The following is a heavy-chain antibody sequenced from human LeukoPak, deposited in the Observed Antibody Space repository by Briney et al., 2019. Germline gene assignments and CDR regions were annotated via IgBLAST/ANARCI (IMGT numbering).Heavy chain of an antibody. CDR1: GGSFSGYY. V-gene: IGHV4-34*01. Sequence: PSETLSLTRAVYGGSFSGYYWSWIRQPPGKGLEWIGEINHSGSTNYNPSLKSRVTISVDTSKNQFSLKLSSVTAADTAVYYCASWTTTNWFDPWGQGTLVTVSS. CDR2: INHSGST. J-gene: IGHJ5*02. CDR3: ASWTTTNWFDP. D-gene: IGHD3/OR15-3a*01.